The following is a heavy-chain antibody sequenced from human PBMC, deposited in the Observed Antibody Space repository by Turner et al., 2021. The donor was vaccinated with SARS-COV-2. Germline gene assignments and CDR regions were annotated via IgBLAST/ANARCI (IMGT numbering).Heavy chain of an antibody. CDR2: TSYDGSNK. J-gene: IGHJ4*02. CDR3: AKQQGRYSNPMYYFDY. CDR1: GFTFSSYG. D-gene: IGHD4-4*01. Sequence: QVPLVESGGCVVQPGRSLRLFCAPSGFTFSSYGMHWVRQAPGKGMEWVAVTSYDGSNKYYADSVKGRFTISRDNSKNTLYLQMNSLRAEETAVYYCAKQQGRYSNPMYYFDYWGQGTLVTVSS. V-gene: IGHV3-30*18.